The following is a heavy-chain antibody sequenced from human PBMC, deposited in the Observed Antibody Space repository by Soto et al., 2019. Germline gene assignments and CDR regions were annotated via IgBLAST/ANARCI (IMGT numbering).Heavy chain of an antibody. CDR3: AKEARYSSGWDDY. J-gene: IGHJ4*02. V-gene: IGHV3-30*18. CDR1: GFTFSSYG. CDR2: ISYDGRNK. D-gene: IGHD6-19*01. Sequence: QVQLVESGGGVVQPGRSLRLSCGASGFTFSSYGMHWVRQAPGKGLEGVAVISYDGRNKYYADSVKGRFTISRDNSKNTLYLQMNSLRAEDTAVYYCAKEARYSSGWDDYWGQGTLVTVSS.